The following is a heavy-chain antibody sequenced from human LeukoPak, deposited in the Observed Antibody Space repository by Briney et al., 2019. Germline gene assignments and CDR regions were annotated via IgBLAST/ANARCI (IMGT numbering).Heavy chain of an antibody. V-gene: IGHV1-2*06. D-gene: IGHD4-23*01. CDR2: INPSSGGT. J-gene: IGHJ4*02. Sequence: ASVKVSCKASGYTFTGYYMHWVRQAPGQGLEWMGRINPSSGGTNYAQKFQGRVTMTRDTSISTAYMELSRLRSDDTAVYYCARDIGGNSPYFDYWGQGTLVTVSS. CDR3: ARDIGGNSPYFDY. CDR1: GYTFTGYY.